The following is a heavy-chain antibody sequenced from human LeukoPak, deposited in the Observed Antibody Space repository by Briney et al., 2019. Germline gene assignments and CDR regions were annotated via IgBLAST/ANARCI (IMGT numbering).Heavy chain of an antibody. CDR3: ARGERMIAARPDYYYYMDV. V-gene: IGHV1-69*05. CDR1: GGPFSSYA. D-gene: IGHD6-6*01. CDR2: IIPIFGTA. J-gene: IGHJ6*03. Sequence: SVQVSCKASGGPFSSYAISWVRPAPGQGLEWMGGIIPIFGTANYAQKFQGRVTITTDESTSTAYMELSSLRSEDTAVYYCARGERMIAARPDYYYYMDVWGKGTTVAVSS.